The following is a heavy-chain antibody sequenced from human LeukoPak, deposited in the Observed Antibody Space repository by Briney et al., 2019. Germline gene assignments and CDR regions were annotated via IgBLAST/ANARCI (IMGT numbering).Heavy chain of an antibody. D-gene: IGHD7-27*01. J-gene: IGHJ4*02. CDR3: ARDWGSKGY. CDR1: GFTFSSYG. CDR2: IWYDGSNK. V-gene: IGHV3-33*01. Sequence: GGSLRLSCAASGFTFSSYGIHWVRQAPGKGLEWVALIWYDGSNKYYADSVKGRFTISRDNSKNTLYLQMNSLRAEDTAVYYCARDWGSKGYWGQGTPVTVSS.